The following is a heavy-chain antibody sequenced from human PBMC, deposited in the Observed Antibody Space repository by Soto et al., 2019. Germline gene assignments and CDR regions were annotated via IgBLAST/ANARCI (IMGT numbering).Heavy chain of an antibody. CDR3: ARASSSSSAADY. V-gene: IGHV4-31*03. CDR1: GESISSGGYY. CDR2: IYY. Sequence: QVQLQESGPGLVKASQTVSLICSVSGESISSGGYYWSWIRHHPGKGLEWIGYIYYNPSLKSRVTISMDTSKNHFAMKLSSVTAADTAVYYCARASSSSSAADYWGQGTLITVSS. D-gene: IGHD6-6*01. J-gene: IGHJ4*02.